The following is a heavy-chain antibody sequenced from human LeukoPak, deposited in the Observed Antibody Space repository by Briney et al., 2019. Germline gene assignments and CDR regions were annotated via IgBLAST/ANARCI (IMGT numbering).Heavy chain of an antibody. D-gene: IGHD3-22*01. Sequence: ASVKVSCKASGYTFTSYGISWVRQAPGQGLEWMGWISAYNGNTNYAQKLQGRVTMTTDTSTSTAYMELRSLRSDDTAVYHCAREIADYYDSSGYDYWGQGTLVTVSS. J-gene: IGHJ4*02. CDR2: ISAYNGNT. CDR3: AREIADYYDSSGYDY. V-gene: IGHV1-18*01. CDR1: GYTFTSYG.